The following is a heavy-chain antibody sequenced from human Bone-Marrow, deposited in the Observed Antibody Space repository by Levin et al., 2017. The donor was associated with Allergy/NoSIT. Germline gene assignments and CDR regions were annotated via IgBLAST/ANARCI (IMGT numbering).Heavy chain of an antibody. J-gene: IGHJ4*02. V-gene: IGHV3-23*01. D-gene: IGHD3-22*01. CDR3: VKGGWLDY. Sequence: GGSLRLSCSASGFPFSTFDMSWVRQAPGKGLEWVSIIRGSGTNVYYADSLKGRFTISRDISTNTLYLDMNSLRVDDTAVYYCVKGGWLDYWGQGTLVTVSS. CDR2: IRGSGTNV. CDR1: GFPFSTFD.